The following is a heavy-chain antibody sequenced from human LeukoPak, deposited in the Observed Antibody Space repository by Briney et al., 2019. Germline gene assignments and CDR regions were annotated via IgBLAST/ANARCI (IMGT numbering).Heavy chain of an antibody. CDR3: AKDMTTVTTSGSDY. D-gene: IGHD4-17*01. CDR2: ISWNSGST. Sequence: PGRSLRLSCVASGVTFDDYAMHWVRHAPGKGLEWVSGISWNSGSTGYADSVKGRFTISRENAKNSLYLRMNSLRAEDTALYYCAKDMTTVTTSGSDYWGQGTLVTVSS. J-gene: IGHJ4*02. CDR1: GVTFDDYA. V-gene: IGHV3-9*01.